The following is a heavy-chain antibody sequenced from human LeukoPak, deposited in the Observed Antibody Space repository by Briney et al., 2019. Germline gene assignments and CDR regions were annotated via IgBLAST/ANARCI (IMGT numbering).Heavy chain of an antibody. CDR3: ARDRDYGDCVTSPFDH. V-gene: IGHV1-69*04. CDR2: IIPILGIA. CDR1: VGTFSSYA. Sequence: SVKLSCKASVGTFSSYAISWGRQAPGQGLEWMGRIIPILGIANYAQKFQGRVTITADKSTSTAYMELSSLRSEDTAVYYCARDRDYGDCVTSPFDHWGQGTLVTVSS. J-gene: IGHJ4*02. D-gene: IGHD4-17*01.